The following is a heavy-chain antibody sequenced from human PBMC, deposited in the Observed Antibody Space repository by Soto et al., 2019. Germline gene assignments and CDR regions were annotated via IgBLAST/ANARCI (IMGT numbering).Heavy chain of an antibody. CDR3: AKVGIDWGSYFDS. V-gene: IGHV3-23*01. Sequence: EVQLLESGGGLVQPGGSLRLSCAASGFRFSDYTMNWVRQAPGTGPEWVSSITGSGATTTYADSVKGRFTISRDNFNSMLYLEVNRLRADDTALYDCAKVGIDWGSYFDSWGQGALVTVSS. J-gene: IGHJ4*02. D-gene: IGHD3-9*01. CDR1: GFRFSDYT. CDR2: ITGSGATT.